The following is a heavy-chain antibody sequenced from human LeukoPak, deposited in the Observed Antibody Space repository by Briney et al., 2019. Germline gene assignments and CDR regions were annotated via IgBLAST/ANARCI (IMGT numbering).Heavy chain of an antibody. J-gene: IGHJ4*02. CDR2: ISSSGRYI. CDR3: ARGPSGYHST. Sequence: GGSLRLSCAASGFTFNRYNINWVRQAPGKGLEWVSSISSSGRYIYYADSVKGRFTISRDNAKNSLYLQMNSLRAEDTAVYYCARGPSGYHSTGGQGTLVTVSS. V-gene: IGHV3-21*01. D-gene: IGHD5-12*01. CDR1: GFTFNRYN.